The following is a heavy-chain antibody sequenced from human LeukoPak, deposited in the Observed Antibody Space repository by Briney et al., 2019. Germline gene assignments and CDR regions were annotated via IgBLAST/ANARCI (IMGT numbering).Heavy chain of an antibody. CDR2: ISWDDDK. V-gene: IGHV2-5*02. CDR1: GFSLSTSGVG. CDR3: AHFRGNSHGYVFNY. Sequence: SGPTLVNPTQTLTLTCTFSGFSLSTSGVGVGWIRQPPGRALEWLALISWDDDKRYSPSLKSRVTITKDTSKDQVVLTMTNMDPVDTATYYCAHFRGNSHGYVFNYWGQGTLVTVSS. D-gene: IGHD5-18*01. J-gene: IGHJ4*02.